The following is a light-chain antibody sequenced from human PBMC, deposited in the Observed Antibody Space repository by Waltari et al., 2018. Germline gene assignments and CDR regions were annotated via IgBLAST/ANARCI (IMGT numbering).Light chain of an antibody. CDR1: SSDVGNYNL. CDR2: EVT. V-gene: IGLV2-23*02. Sequence: QSGLTQPASVSGSPGQSITISCTGTSSDVGNYNLVSWYQQYPGKAPKLMVYEVTRRSPGVSDRFSGSKSGNTASLTIYGLQSEDEADCYCCSYAGLGIYVFGTGTKVTVL. J-gene: IGLJ1*01. CDR3: CSYAGLGIYV.